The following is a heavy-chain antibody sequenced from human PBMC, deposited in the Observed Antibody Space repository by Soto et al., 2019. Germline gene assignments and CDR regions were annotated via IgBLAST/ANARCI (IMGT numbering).Heavy chain of an antibody. CDR1: GFTFSSYG. V-gene: IGHV3-33*01. Sequence: QVQLVESGGGVVQPGRSLRLSCAASGFTFSSYGMHWVRQAPGKGLEWVAVIWYDGSNKYYADSVKGRFTISRDNSKNTLYLQMNSLRAEDTAVYYCARNYDRSGYYLVYWGQGTLVTVSS. CDR2: IWYDGSNK. CDR3: ARNYDRSGYYLVY. J-gene: IGHJ4*02. D-gene: IGHD3-22*01.